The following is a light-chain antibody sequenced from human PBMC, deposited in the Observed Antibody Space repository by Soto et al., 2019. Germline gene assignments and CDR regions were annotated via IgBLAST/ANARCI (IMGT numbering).Light chain of an antibody. V-gene: IGKV1-39*01. Sequence: DIQMTQSPSSLSASIGDRVIITCRTSQSVSTFLNWYRHEPGEAPRLLIYTASTLHGGVPSRFSGSGSGTEFTLTISSLQPEDFATYYCQESYSSPFTIGPGTKVDIK. J-gene: IGKJ3*01. CDR3: QESYSSPFT. CDR1: QSVSTF. CDR2: TAS.